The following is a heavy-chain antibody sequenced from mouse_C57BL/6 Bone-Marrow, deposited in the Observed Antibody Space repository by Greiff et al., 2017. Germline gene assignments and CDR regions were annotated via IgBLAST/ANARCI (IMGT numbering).Heavy chain of an antibody. CDR1: GFNIQDDY. Sequence: VQLQQSGAELVRPGASVKLSCTASGFNIQDDYMHWVKQRPEQGLEWIGWIYPENGDTKYASKFQGKATITADTSSNTAYLQLSSLTSEDTAVYYCTRWEYAWFAYWGQGTLVTVSA. CDR3: TRWEYAWFAY. D-gene: IGHD5-1*01. CDR2: IYPENGDT. V-gene: IGHV14-4*01. J-gene: IGHJ3*01.